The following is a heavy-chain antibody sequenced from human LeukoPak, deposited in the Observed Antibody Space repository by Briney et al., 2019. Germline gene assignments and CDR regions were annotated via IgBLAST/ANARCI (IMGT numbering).Heavy chain of an antibody. CDR3: ARHGPGTTGIWLTRGYYYYYMDV. CDR1: GGSFSGYY. J-gene: IGHJ6*03. V-gene: IGHV4-34*01. Sequence: SETLSLTCAVYGGSFSGYYWSWIRQPPGKGLEWIGEINHSGSTNYNPSLKSRVTISVDTSKNQFSLKLSSVTAADTAVYYCARHGPGTTGIWLTRGYYYYYMDVWGKGTTVTISS. D-gene: IGHD1-1*01. CDR2: INHSGST.